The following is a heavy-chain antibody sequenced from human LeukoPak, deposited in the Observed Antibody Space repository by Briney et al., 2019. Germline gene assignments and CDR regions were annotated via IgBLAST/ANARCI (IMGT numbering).Heavy chain of an antibody. D-gene: IGHD3-22*01. V-gene: IGHV3-30*19. CDR1: GFTFSSYG. Sequence: GGSLRLSCAASGFTFSSYGMHWVRQAPGKGLEWVAVISYDGSNKYYADSVKGRFTISRDNSKNTLYLQMNSLRAEDTAVYYCARDLYDSSGPYWGQGTLVTVSS. CDR3: ARDLYDSSGPY. CDR2: ISYDGSNK. J-gene: IGHJ4*02.